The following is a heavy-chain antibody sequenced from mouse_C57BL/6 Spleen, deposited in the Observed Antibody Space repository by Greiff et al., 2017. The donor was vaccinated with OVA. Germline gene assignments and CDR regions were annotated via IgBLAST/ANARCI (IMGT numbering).Heavy chain of an antibody. CDR3: ARTLAVGPPLFDY. D-gene: IGHD1-1*01. J-gene: IGHJ2*01. Sequence: EVKLVESGAELVKPGASVKLSCTASGFNIKDYYMHWVTQRTEQGLEWIGRIDPEDGETKYAPKFQGKATITTDTSSNTAYLQLSSLASEDTAVYYCARTLAVGPPLFDYWGQGTTLTVSS. V-gene: IGHV14-2*01. CDR1: GFNIKDYY. CDR2: IDPEDGET.